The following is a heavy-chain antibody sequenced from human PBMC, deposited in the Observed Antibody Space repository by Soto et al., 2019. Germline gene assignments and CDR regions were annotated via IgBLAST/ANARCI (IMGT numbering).Heavy chain of an antibody. CDR2: VYISGNT. CDR3: ARNLEYSSSSHFDY. CDR1: GGSMSSYY. Sequence: QVQLQESGPGLVKPSETLSLTCSVSGGSMSSYYWSWIRQPAGKGLEWIGRVYISGNTNYNPSLKSRVTMSADTSKNQFSLKLSSVTAADTAVYFCARNLEYSSSSHFDYWGQGTLVTVSS. V-gene: IGHV4-4*07. J-gene: IGHJ4*02. D-gene: IGHD6-6*01.